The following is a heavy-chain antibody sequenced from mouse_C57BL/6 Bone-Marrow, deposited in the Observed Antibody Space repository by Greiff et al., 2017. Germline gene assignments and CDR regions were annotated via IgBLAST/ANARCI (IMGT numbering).Heavy chain of an antibody. CDR2: ISSGSSTI. CDR3: ARLYYGSSYWYFDV. J-gene: IGHJ1*03. V-gene: IGHV5-17*01. D-gene: IGHD1-1*01. Sequence: EVMLVESGGGLVKPGGSLKLSCAASGFTFSDYGMHWVRQAPEKGLEWVAYISSGSSTIYYADTVKGRFTISRDNAKNTLFLQMTSLRSEDTAMYYCARLYYGSSYWYFDVWGTGTTVTVSS. CDR1: GFTFSDYG.